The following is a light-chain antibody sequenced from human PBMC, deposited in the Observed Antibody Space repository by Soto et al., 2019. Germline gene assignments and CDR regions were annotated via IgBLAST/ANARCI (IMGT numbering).Light chain of an antibody. Sequence: DIHMTQSPSSLSASVVDRVTITFLASQSIGIYLNWYQKKPGKAPKLLIHAASTLHSRVPSTFRGSGSGTDFTLTISSLQAEDVAVYYCQQYYSTPITFGQGTRLEIK. CDR1: QSIGIY. CDR2: AAS. CDR3: QQYYSTPIT. V-gene: IGKV1-39*01. J-gene: IGKJ5*01.